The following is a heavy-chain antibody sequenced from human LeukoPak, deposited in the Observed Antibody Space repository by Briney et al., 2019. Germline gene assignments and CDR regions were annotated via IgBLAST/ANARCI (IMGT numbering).Heavy chain of an antibody. CDR2: INANSGVT. J-gene: IGHJ5*02. Sequence: ASVKVSCKSSGYTFTDYYMHWVRQAPGQGLEWMGWINANSGVTHYAQRFQGRVTMTRDTSISTGYMELTRLRSDDTAVYYCARQTVEGREDNWMDPWGQGTLVTVSS. CDR1: GYTFTDYY. V-gene: IGHV1-2*02. CDR3: ARQTVEGREDNWMDP. D-gene: IGHD7-27*01.